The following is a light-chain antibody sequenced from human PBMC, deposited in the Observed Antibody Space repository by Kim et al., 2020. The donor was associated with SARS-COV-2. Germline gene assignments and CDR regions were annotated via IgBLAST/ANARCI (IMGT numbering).Light chain of an antibody. CDR3: SAWDNSLNVWV. CDR2: RNN. V-gene: IGLV10-54*01. CDR1: SNNVGYQG. J-gene: IGLJ3*02. Sequence: QTATLTCTGNSNNVGYQGAAWLQQHQGHPPKLLSSRNNNRPSGISERLSASRSGNTASLTITGLPPEDEADYYCSAWDNSLNVWVFGGGTQLTVL.